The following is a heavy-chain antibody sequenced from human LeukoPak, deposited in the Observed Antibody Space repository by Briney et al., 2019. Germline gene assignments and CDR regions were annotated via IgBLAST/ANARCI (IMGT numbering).Heavy chain of an antibody. CDR2: INPNSGGT. Sequence: ASVKVSCKASGYTFTGYYMHWVRQAPGQGLEWMGWINPNSGGTNYAQKLQGRVTMTTDTSTSTAYMELRSLRSDDTAVYYCARVGDIWFGELSHKSLIDYWGQGTLVTVSS. J-gene: IGHJ4*02. CDR1: GYTFTGYY. D-gene: IGHD3-10*01. V-gene: IGHV1-2*02. CDR3: ARVGDIWFGELSHKSLIDY.